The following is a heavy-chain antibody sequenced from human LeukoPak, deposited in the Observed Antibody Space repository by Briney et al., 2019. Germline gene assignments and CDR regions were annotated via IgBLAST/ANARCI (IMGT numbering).Heavy chain of an antibody. Sequence: SETLSLTCTVSGVSISTYFWRWIRQPAGKGLEWIGRIYTSGTTNYNPSLKSRVTMSVDTPKNQFSLRLRSVTAADTAVYYCARGQGHCSGGTCYSKWVDYWGQGTLVTVSS. D-gene: IGHD2-15*01. V-gene: IGHV4-4*07. J-gene: IGHJ4*02. CDR1: GVSISTYF. CDR3: ARGQGHCSGGTCYSKWVDY. CDR2: IYTSGTT.